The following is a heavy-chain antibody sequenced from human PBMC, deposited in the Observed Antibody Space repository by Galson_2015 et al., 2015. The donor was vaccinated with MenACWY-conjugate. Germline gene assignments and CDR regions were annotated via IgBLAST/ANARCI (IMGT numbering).Heavy chain of an antibody. CDR2: IKSKTDSGTT. CDR3: TTVGYDTAMDGMDAFDI. J-gene: IGHJ3*02. V-gene: IGHV3-15*01. Sequence: SLRLSCAASGFTFSNAWMSWVRQAPGKGLEWVGRIKSKTDSGTTDYAAPVKGRFTISRDDSKNTLYLQMNSLKTEDTAVYYCTTVGYDTAMDGMDAFDIWGQGTMVTVSS. D-gene: IGHD5-18*01. CDR1: GFTFSNAW.